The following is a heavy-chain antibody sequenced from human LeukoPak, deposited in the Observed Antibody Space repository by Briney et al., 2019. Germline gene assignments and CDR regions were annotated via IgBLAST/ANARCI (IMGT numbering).Heavy chain of an antibody. V-gene: IGHV4-59*12. CDR2: IYYSGST. D-gene: IGHD3-3*01. Sequence: SETLSLTCTVSGGSISSYYWSWIRQPPGKGLEWIGYIYYSGSTNYNPSLKSRVTISVDRSKNQFSLKLSSVTAADTAVYYCASNFWSGYHNWFDPWGQGTLVTVSS. CDR3: ASNFWSGYHNWFDP. CDR1: GGSISSYY. J-gene: IGHJ5*02.